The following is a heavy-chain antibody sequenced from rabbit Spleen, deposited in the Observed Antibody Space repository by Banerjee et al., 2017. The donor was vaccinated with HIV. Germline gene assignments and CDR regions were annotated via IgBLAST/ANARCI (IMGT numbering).Heavy chain of an antibody. CDR1: GFSFSSSHY. D-gene: IGHD6-1*01. Sequence: QEQLVESGGGLVQPEGSLTLTCKASGFSFSSSHYMCWVRQAPGKGLEWIGCIGTGSGRTWYASWAKGRLTISKSSSTTVTLQLTSLTAADTATYFCARDDGSYDYIDGYFNLWGPGTLVTVS. CDR3: ARDDGSYDYIDGYFNL. CDR2: IGTGSGRT. V-gene: IGHV1S45*01. J-gene: IGHJ4*01.